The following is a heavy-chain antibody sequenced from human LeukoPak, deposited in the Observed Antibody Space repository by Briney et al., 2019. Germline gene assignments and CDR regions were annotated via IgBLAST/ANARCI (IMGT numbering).Heavy chain of an antibody. Sequence: PSGTLSLTCAVSGGSISSSNWWSWVRQPPGKGLEWIGEIYHSGSTNYNPSLKSRVTISVDKSKNQFSLKLSSVTAADTAVYYCAKSSGYSHGRFDYWGQGTLVTVSS. V-gene: IGHV4-4*02. D-gene: IGHD3-22*01. CDR3: AKSSGYSHGRFDY. CDR2: IYHSGST. CDR1: GGSISSSNW. J-gene: IGHJ4*02.